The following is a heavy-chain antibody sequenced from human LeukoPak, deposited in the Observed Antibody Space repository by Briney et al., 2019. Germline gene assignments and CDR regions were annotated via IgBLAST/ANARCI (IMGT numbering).Heavy chain of an antibody. J-gene: IGHJ4*02. V-gene: IGHV3-21*01. CDR2: ISSSSSYI. CDR3: ARGAYYSNYEALDY. CDR1: GFTFSSYE. D-gene: IGHD4-11*01. Sequence: GGSLRLSCAASGFTFSSYEMNWVRQAPGKGLEWVSSISSSSSYIYYADSVKGRFTISRDNAKNSLYLQMNSLRAEDTAVYYCARGAYYSNYEALDYWGQGTLVTVSS.